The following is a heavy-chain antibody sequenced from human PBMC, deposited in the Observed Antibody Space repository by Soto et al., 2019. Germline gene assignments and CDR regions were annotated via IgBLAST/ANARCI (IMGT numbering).Heavy chain of an antibody. J-gene: IGHJ4*02. CDR2: ISYDGRNQ. CDR3: AKAEATYCSGGTCYWAFLAY. V-gene: IGHV3-30*18. CDR1: GFTFSSYG. D-gene: IGHD2-15*01. Sequence: QVQLVESGGGVVQPGRSLRLSCAAPGFTFSSYGMHWVRQAPGKGLEWVAVISYDGRNQYYADSVKGRFTISRDNSKNTLYLQMNSLRAEDMAVYSCAKAEATYCSGGTCYWAFLAYWGQGTMVTVSS.